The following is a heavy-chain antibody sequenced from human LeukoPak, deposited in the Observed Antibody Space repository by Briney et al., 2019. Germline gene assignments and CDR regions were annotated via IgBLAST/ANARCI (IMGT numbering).Heavy chain of an antibody. CDR1: GGSISSDNYC. CDR3: ARGGLGEPFDP. CDR2: IYTSGST. D-gene: IGHD3/OR15-3a*01. Sequence: SETLSLTCTVSGGSISSDNYCWSWIRQPAGKGLEWIGRIYTSGSTNYNPSLKSRVTISVDTSKNQFSLKLNSVTAADTAVYYCARGGLGEPFDPWGQGTLVTVSS. J-gene: IGHJ5*02. V-gene: IGHV4-61*02.